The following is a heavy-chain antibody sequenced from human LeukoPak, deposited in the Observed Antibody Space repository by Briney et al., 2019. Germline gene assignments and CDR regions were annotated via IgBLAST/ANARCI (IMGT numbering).Heavy chain of an antibody. V-gene: IGHV3-23*01. J-gene: IGHJ4*02. CDR3: AQTRLPSRIPSLTPFDY. D-gene: IGHD4/OR15-4a*01. CDR1: GFTFSSYA. CDR2: ISGSGGST. Sequence: GGSLRLSCAASGFTFSSYAMSWVRQAPGKGLEWVSAISGSGGSTYYADSVKGRFTISRDNSKNTLYLQMNSLRAEDTAVYYCAQTRLPSRIPSLTPFDYWGQGTLVTVSS.